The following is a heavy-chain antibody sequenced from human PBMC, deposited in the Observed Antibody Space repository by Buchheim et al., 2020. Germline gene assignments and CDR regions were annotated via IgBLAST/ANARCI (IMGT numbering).Heavy chain of an antibody. Sequence: VQLVESGGGLVQPGGSLRLSCAASGFTVSSNYLTWVRQAPGKGLEWVSLLDSGGSTSYADSVKGRFTISRDNSRNTLYLQMNSLRAEDTAVYYCALGVVVTATDHYYFDYWGQGTL. D-gene: IGHD2-21*02. CDR1: GFTVSSNY. V-gene: IGHV3-66*02. CDR2: LDSGGST. CDR3: ALGVVVTATDHYYFDY. J-gene: IGHJ4*02.